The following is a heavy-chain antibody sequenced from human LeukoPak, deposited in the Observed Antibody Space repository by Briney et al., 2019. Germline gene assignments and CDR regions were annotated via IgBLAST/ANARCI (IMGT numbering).Heavy chain of an antibody. D-gene: IGHD3-10*01. J-gene: IGHJ4*02. V-gene: IGHV3-74*01. CDR2: IDTDGSSV. CDR3: VRGRGHYFDF. Sequence: PGGSLRLSCAASGFTFGDYWMHWVRRGPGRALVWVSRIDTDGSSVNYADSAKGRFTISRDNAKNKLYLQMNNLTADDTAVYVCVRGRGHYFDFRGQGIQVTVSS. CDR1: GFTFGDYW.